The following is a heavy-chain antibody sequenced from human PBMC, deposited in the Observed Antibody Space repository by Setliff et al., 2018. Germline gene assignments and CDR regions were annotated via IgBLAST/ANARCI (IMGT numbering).Heavy chain of an antibody. CDR3: AIHWDY. V-gene: IGHV4-39*01. Sequence: GSLRLSCAASGFTFSGYYMQWVRQAPGKGLEWIGSIYNNGSPYYNPSLKSRITISGDTTTNQFSVELSSVSAADTAVYFCAIHWDYWGQGTLVTVSS. J-gene: IGHJ4*02. CDR2: IYNNGSP. CDR1: GFTFSGYY.